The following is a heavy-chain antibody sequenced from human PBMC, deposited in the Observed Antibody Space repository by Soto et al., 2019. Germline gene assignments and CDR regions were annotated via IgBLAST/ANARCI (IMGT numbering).Heavy chain of an antibody. CDR2: IYHSGST. Sequence: QLQLQESGSGLVKPSQTLSLTCAVSGGSISSGGYSWSWIRQPPGKGLEWIGYIYHSGSTYYNPSRRGGVTVAVGRSKNQCCLRLSSVAAADTAVYYCARGQVVAAQHWGQGTLVTVSS. CDR3: ARGQVVAAQH. D-gene: IGHD2-15*01. J-gene: IGHJ4*02. V-gene: IGHV4-30-2*01. CDR1: GGSISSGGYS.